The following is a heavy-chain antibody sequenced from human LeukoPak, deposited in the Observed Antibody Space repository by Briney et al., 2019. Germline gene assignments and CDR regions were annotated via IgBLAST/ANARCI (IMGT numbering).Heavy chain of an antibody. CDR1: GFIFKTYA. CDR3: ARDVNYDHTY. J-gene: IGHJ4*02. D-gene: IGHD1-7*01. CDR2: IWYDGSNK. V-gene: IGHV3-33*01. Sequence: PGGSLRPSCAASGFIFKTYAMHWVRQAPGKGLEWVTMIWYDGSNKYYGDSVKGRFTISRDNSKNTVYLQMNSLRVEDTAAYYCARDVNYDHTYWGQGTLVTVSS.